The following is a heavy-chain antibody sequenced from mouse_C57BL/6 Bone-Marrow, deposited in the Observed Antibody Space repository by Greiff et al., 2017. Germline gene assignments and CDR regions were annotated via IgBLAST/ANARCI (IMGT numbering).Heavy chain of an antibody. Sequence: QVQLKQPGAELVKPGASVKLSCKASGYTFTSYWMHWVKQRPGQGLEWIGMIHPNSGSTNYNEKFKSKATLTVDKSSSTAYMQLSSLTSEDSAVYYCARKGVVDYDGWYFDVWGTGTTVTVSS. CDR1: GYTFTSYW. J-gene: IGHJ1*03. CDR2: IHPNSGST. CDR3: ARKGVVDYDGWYFDV. D-gene: IGHD2-4*01. V-gene: IGHV1-64*01.